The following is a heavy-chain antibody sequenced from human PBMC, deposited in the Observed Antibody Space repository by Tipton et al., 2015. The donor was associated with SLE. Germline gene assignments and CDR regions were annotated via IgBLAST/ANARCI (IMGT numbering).Heavy chain of an antibody. D-gene: IGHD6-13*01. V-gene: IGHV4-34*01. CDR2: INHSGST. CDR1: GGSFSGYY. CDR3: AGLYSSSWLPFGYYYYGMYV. J-gene: IGHJ6*02. Sequence: TLSLTCAVYGGSFSGYYWSWIRQPPGKGLKWIGEINHSGSTNYNPSLKSRVTISVDTSKNQFSLKLSSVTAADTAVYYCAGLYSSSWLPFGYYYYGMYVWGQGTTVTVSS.